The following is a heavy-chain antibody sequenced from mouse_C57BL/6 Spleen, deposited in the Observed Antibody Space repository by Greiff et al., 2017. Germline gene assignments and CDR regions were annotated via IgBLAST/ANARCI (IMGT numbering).Heavy chain of an antibody. V-gene: IGHV10-1*01. Sequence: EVKLVESGGGLVQPKGSLKLSCAASGFSFNTYAMNWVRQAPGKGLEWVARIRSKSNNYATYYADSVKDRFTISRDDSESMLYLQMNNLKTEDTAMYYCAYGYEGFAYWGQGTLVTVSA. CDR3: AYGYEGFAY. J-gene: IGHJ3*01. CDR1: GFSFNTYA. D-gene: IGHD2-2*01. CDR2: IRSKSNNYAT.